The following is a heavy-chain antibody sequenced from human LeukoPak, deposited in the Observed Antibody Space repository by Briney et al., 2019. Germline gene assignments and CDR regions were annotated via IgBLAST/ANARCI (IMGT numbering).Heavy chain of an antibody. J-gene: IGHJ6*03. CDR1: CGSISSYY. D-gene: IGHD1/OR15-1a*01. CDR2: IFTSGST. Sequence: SETLSLTCNVFCGSISSYYWSWILQPAGKGLEWIGGIFTSGSTNYNPSLKSRVTMSVDTSKNQFPLKLSSVTAADTAVYYCARDREQALPYYYYYYYMDVWGKGTTVTISS. V-gene: IGHV4-4*07. CDR3: ARDREQALPYYYYYYYMDV.